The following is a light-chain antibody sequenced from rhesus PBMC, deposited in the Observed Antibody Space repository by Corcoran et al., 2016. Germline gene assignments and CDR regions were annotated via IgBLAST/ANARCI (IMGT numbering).Light chain of an antibody. CDR2: YAS. CDR1: QGISNY. Sequence: DIQMTQSPSSLSASVGDTVTITCRASQGISNYLAWYQQKPGKAPKPPSYYASNWERGVPLRFSGLWSGTYFSLTISSLQPEDFAIYYWQQHNSYPYSFGQGTKVEIK. CDR3: QQHNSYPYS. V-gene: IGKV1S14*01. J-gene: IGKJ2*01.